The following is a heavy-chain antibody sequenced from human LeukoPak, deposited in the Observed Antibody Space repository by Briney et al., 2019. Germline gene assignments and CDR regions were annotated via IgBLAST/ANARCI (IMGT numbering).Heavy chain of an antibody. J-gene: IGHJ4*02. CDR2: IKQDGSEK. CDR3: ARVGSARRLQSPIGY. V-gene: IGHV3-7*01. D-gene: IGHD5-24*01. CDR1: GFTFSSYW. Sequence: GGSLRLSCAASGFTFSSYWMSWVRQAPGKGLEWVANIKQDGSEKYYVDSVKGRFTISRDNAKNSLYLQMNSLRAEDTAVYYCARVGSARRLQSPIGYWGQGTLVTVSS.